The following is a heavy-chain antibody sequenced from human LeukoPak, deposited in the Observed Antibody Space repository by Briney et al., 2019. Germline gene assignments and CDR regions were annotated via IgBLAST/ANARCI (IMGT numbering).Heavy chain of an antibody. CDR3: AREILGYCTRTSCCRSYSFDY. Sequence: GGSLRLSCAASGFTFSSYSMNWVRQAPGQGLEWVSYISSSSSTIYYADSVKGRFTISRDNAKNSLYLQMNSLRAEDTAVYYCAREILGYCTRTSCCRSYSFDYWGQGTLVTVSS. CDR2: ISSSSSTI. D-gene: IGHD2-2*01. CDR1: GFTFSSYS. V-gene: IGHV3-48*01. J-gene: IGHJ4*02.